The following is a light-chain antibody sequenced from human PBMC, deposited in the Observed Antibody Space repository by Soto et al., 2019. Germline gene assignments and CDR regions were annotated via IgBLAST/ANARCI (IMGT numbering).Light chain of an antibody. CDR3: QTRGTGIVV. V-gene: IGLV4-69*01. J-gene: IGLJ2*01. CDR2: LNSDGSH. Sequence: QSVLTQSPSASASLGASVKLTCTLSSGHSSYAIAWHQQQPEKGPRYLMKLNSDGSHSKGDGIPDRFSGSSSGAERYLTISSLLSEDEADYYCQTRGTGIVVFGGGTKLTVL. CDR1: SGHSSYA.